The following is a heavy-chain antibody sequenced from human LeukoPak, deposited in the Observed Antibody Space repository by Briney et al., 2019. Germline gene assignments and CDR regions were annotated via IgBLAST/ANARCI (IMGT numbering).Heavy chain of an antibody. V-gene: IGHV4-30-4*07. CDR2: IYSSGSS. J-gene: IGHJ4*02. CDR1: GGSISSGGHS. CDR3: ASTRSYDYVWGSYRYYFDY. D-gene: IGHD3-16*02. Sequence: SETLSLTCVVSGGSISSGGHSWSWVRQSPGEGLEWIGYIYSSGSSDYNPSLKSRVTISIDTSKNQFSLKLSSVTAADTAVYYCASTRSYDYVWGSYRYYFDYWGQGTLVTVSS.